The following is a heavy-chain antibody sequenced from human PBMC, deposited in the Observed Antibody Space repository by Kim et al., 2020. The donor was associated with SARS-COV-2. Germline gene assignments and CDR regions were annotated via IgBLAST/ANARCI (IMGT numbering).Heavy chain of an antibody. CDR3: ARDPLRALYSSGWYEGVGWFDP. V-gene: IGHV1-3*01. J-gene: IGHJ5*02. Sequence: ASVKVSCKASGYTFTSYAMHWVRQAPGQRLEWMGWINAGNGNTKYSQKFQGRVTITRDTSASTAYMELSSLRSEDTAVYYCARDPLRALYSSGWYEGVGWFDPWGQGTLVTVSS. D-gene: IGHD6-19*01. CDR2: INAGNGNT. CDR1: GYTFTSYA.